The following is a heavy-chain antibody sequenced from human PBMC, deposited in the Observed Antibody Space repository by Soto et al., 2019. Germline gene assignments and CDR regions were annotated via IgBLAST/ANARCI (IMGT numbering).Heavy chain of an antibody. CDR2: IYGGGTT. Sequence: VQLVESGGGLIQPGESLRPSCAASGFTVSSKYMTWVRQAPGKGLEWVSVIYGGGTTYYADSVKGRFTISRDNSKNTLYLQMNSLRAEDTAVYYCVQTTGWPGFDFWGQGTLVTVSS. D-gene: IGHD6-19*01. CDR3: VQTTGWPGFDF. J-gene: IGHJ4*02. CDR1: GFTVSSKY. V-gene: IGHV3-53*01.